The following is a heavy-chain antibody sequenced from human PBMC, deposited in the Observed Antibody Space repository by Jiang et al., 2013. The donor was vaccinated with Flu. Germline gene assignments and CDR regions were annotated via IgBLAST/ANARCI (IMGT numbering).Heavy chain of an antibody. CDR3: ARGVGYYGSSGYLYDY. D-gene: IGHD3-22*01. CDR2: ISAYNGNT. J-gene: IGHJ4*02. CDR1: YG. V-gene: IGHV1-18*01. Sequence: YGFSWVRQAPGQGLEWMGWISAYNGNTHYAQSLQGRVTMTTDTSTSTAYMELRGLRSDDTAVYYCARGVGYYGSSGYLYDYWGQGTLVTVSS.